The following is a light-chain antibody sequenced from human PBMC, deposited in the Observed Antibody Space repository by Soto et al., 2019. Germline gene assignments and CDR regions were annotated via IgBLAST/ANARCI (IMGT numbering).Light chain of an antibody. CDR2: NSN. V-gene: IGLV1-44*01. CDR1: SSNIGSNT. J-gene: IGLJ3*02. Sequence: QSALTQPPSASGTPGQRFTISCSGSSSNIGSNTVNWYQQLPGTAPKLLVYNSNQRPSGVPDRFSGSKSGTSASLAISGLQSEDEADYYCAAWDDSLNGVVFGGGTKLTVL. CDR3: AAWDDSLNGVV.